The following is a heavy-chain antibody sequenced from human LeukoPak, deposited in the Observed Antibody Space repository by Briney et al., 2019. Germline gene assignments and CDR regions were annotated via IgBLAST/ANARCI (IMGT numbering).Heavy chain of an antibody. CDR2: INPNSGGT. CDR1: GYTFTGYY. J-gene: IGHJ4*02. Sequence: ASVKVSCKASGYTFTGYYIYWVRQAPGQGLEWMGWINPNSGGTNYAQKFQGRVTMTRDTSISTAYMELSRLRSDDTAVFYCARADGSGWPIGEFDYWGQGTLVTVSS. CDR3: ARADGSGWPIGEFDY. V-gene: IGHV1-2*02. D-gene: IGHD6-19*01.